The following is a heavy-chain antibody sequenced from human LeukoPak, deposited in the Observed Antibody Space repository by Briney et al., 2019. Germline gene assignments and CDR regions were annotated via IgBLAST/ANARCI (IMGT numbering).Heavy chain of an antibody. Sequence: GGSLRLSCAASGFTFDDYGMSWVRQAPGKGLEWVSGINWNGGSTGYADSVKGRFTISRDNSKNTLYLQMNSLRAEDTAVYYCAKGIFYYYDSSGGGTDYWGQGTLVTVFS. CDR3: AKGIFYYYDSSGGGTDY. D-gene: IGHD3-22*01. CDR1: GFTFDDYG. J-gene: IGHJ4*02. V-gene: IGHV3-20*04. CDR2: INWNGGST.